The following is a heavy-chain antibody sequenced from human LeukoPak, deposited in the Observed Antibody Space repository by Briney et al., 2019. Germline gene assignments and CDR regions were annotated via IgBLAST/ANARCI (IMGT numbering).Heavy chain of an antibody. CDR2: ISGSGGST. CDR3: AKDQDGDYAPIDY. CDR1: GFTFSSYA. Sequence: GSLLLSCAASGFTFSSYAMSWVRQAPGKGLEWVSAISGSGGSTYYADSVKGRFTISRDNSKNTLYLQMNSLRAEDTAVYYCAKDQDGDYAPIDYWGQGTLVTVSS. V-gene: IGHV3-23*01. J-gene: IGHJ4*02. D-gene: IGHD4-17*01.